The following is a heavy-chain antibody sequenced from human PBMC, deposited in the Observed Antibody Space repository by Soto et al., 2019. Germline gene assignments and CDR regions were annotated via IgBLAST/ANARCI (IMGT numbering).Heavy chain of an antibody. CDR2: IYPGDSDT. D-gene: IGHD4-4*01. Sequence: GESLKISCKGSGYSFTSYWIGWVRQMPGKGLEWMGIIYPGDSDTRYSPSFQGQVTISADKSISTAYLQWSSLKASDTAMYYCASHSNPIYYYYYYMDVRGKGTTVTVSS. CDR1: GYSFTSYW. J-gene: IGHJ6*03. CDR3: ASHSNPIYYYYYYMDV. V-gene: IGHV5-51*01.